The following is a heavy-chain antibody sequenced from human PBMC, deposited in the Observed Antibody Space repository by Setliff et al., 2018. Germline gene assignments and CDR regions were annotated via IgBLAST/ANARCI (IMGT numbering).Heavy chain of an antibody. J-gene: IGHJ3*02. CDR2: IIPIFGTA. D-gene: IGHD3-10*01. Sequence: SVKVSCKASGGTFSSYAISWVRQAPGQGLEWMGGIIPIFGTANYAQKFQGRVTITADKSTGTAYIELSSPRSEDTAVYYCAQFAINEVRRVIKGVAFDIWGQGTMVTVSS. CDR1: GGTFSSYA. CDR3: AQFAINEVRRVIKGVAFDI. V-gene: IGHV1-69*06.